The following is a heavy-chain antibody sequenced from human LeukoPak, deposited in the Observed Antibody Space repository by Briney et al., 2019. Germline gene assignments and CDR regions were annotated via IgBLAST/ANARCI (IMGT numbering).Heavy chain of an antibody. J-gene: IGHJ4*02. Sequence: GGSLRLSCAASGFTFSSYSMNWVRQAPGKGLEWVSYISSSSSTIYYADSVKGRFTISRDNANNSLYLQMNSLRAEETAVYYCARRDDYVWGSYPNYFDYWGQGTLVTVSS. V-gene: IGHV3-48*01. D-gene: IGHD3-16*02. CDR2: ISSSSSTI. CDR3: ARRDDYVWGSYPNYFDY. CDR1: GFTFSSYS.